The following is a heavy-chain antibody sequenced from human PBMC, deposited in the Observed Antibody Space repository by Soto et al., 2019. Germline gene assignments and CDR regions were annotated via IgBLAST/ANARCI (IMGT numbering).Heavy chain of an antibody. J-gene: IGHJ4*02. Sequence: SETLSLTCTVSGGSISSGGYYWSWIRQHPGKGLEWIGYIYYSGSTYYNPSLKSRVTISVDTSKNQFSLKLSSVTAADTALYYCARSSGYDSKFDYWGQGTLVTVSS. CDR3: ARSSGYDSKFDY. CDR1: GGSISSGGYY. CDR2: IYYSGST. V-gene: IGHV4-31*03. D-gene: IGHD5-12*01.